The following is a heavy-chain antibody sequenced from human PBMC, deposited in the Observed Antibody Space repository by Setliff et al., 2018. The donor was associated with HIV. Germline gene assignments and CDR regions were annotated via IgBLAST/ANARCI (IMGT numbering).Heavy chain of an antibody. J-gene: IGHJ4*02. D-gene: IGHD3-16*02. CDR3: ARDLGVSYRHYIKGNYFDN. Sequence: ASVKVSCKASGGTFSSYTINWVRQAPGQGLEWMGWISTYGGSTNYAQKFQGRVSMTTDTSTSTVYMELTNLGSDDTAVYYCARDLGVSYRHYIKGNYFDNWGQGTLVTVSS. CDR2: ISTYGGST. V-gene: IGHV1-18*04. CDR1: GGTFSSYT.